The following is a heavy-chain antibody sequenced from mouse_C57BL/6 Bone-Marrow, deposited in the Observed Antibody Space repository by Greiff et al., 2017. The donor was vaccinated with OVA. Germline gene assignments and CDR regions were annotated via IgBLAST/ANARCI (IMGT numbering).Heavy chain of an antibody. D-gene: IGHD6-1*01. CDR2: ISYDGSN. CDR3: ARGPLFPWFAY. V-gene: IGHV3-6*01. Sequence: EVQRVESGPGLVKPSQSLSLTCSVTGYSITSGYYWNWIRQFPGNKLEWMGYISYDGSNNYNPSLKNRISITRDTSKNQFFLKLNSVTTEDTATYYCARGPLFPWFAYWGQGTLVTVSA. CDR1: GYSITSGYY. J-gene: IGHJ3*01.